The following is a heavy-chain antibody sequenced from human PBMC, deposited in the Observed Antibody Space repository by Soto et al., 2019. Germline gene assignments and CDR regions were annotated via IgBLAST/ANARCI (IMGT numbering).Heavy chain of an antibody. V-gene: IGHV3-33*01. Sequence: GGSLRLSCAASGFTFSSYGMHWVRQAPGKGLEWVAVIWYDGSNKYYADSVKGRFAISRDNSKNTLYLQMNSLRAEDTAVYYCARENYYGSGSYGWFDPWGQGTLVTVSS. D-gene: IGHD3-10*01. J-gene: IGHJ5*02. CDR3: ARENYYGSGSYGWFDP. CDR2: IWYDGSNK. CDR1: GFTFSSYG.